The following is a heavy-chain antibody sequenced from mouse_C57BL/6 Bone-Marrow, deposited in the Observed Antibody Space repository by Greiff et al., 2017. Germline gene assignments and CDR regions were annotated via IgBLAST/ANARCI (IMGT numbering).Heavy chain of an antibody. CDR2: IWRGGST. CDR3: ARGNYYGRGYFDY. D-gene: IGHD1-1*01. CDR1: GFSLTSYG. J-gene: IGHJ2*01. Sequence: VQLQQSGPGLVQPSQSLSITCTVSGFSLTSYGVHWVRQSPGKGLEWLGVIWRGGSTDYYAAFMSRLSITKDKAKSQVFFNMNSLRADDNARYYCARGNYYGRGYFDYWGQGTTLTVSS. V-gene: IGHV2-5*01.